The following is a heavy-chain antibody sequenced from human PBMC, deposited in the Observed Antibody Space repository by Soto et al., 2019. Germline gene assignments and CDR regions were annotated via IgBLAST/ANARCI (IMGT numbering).Heavy chain of an antibody. V-gene: IGHV3-74*01. CDR1: GFTFSSYW. CDR3: ARVLLAVAGWSAFDI. D-gene: IGHD6-19*01. J-gene: IGHJ3*02. Sequence: GGSLRLSCAASGFTFSSYWMHWVRQAPGKGLVWVSRINSDGSSTSYADSVKGRFTISRDNAKNTLYLQMNSLRAEDTAVYYCARVLLAVAGWSAFDILAQRTMVTVS. CDR2: INSDGSST.